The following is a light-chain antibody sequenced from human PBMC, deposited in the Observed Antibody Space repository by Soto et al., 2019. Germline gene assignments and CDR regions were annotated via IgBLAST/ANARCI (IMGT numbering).Light chain of an antibody. V-gene: IGLV2-14*01. Sequence: QSALTQPTSVSGSPGKSITISCTGTSSDVGGYNYVSWYQQHPGKAPKLMIYDVSNRPSGVSNRFSGSKSGNTASLTISGLQAEDEADYYCSSYTSSSTLWVFGTGTKVTVL. CDR1: SSDVGGYNY. J-gene: IGLJ1*01. CDR3: SSYTSSSTLWV. CDR2: DVS.